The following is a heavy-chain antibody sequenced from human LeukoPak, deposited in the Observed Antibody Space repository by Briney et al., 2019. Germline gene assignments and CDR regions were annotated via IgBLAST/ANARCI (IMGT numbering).Heavy chain of an antibody. CDR2: INLNGGGT. V-gene: IGHV1-2*02. D-gene: IGHD2-8*01. CDR3: ATRCTNGVCYKAYYMDV. CDR1: GYTLTSYY. Sequence: ASVKVSCKASGYTLTSYYLHWVRQAPGQGLEWLGWINLNGGGTLSAQKFQGRVTMTRDASISTAYMELNGLRSDDTAVYYCATRCTNGVCYKAYYMDVWGKGTTVTVSS. J-gene: IGHJ6*03.